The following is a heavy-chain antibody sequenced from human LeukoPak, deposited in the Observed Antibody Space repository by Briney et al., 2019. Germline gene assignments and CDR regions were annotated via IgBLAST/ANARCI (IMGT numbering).Heavy chain of an antibody. V-gene: IGHV3-33*06. CDR3: AKADEMNMDY. D-gene: IGHD2/OR15-2a*01. J-gene: IGHJ4*02. CDR2: IWYDGSIK. CDR1: GFTFSRYG. Sequence: GGSLRLSCAASGFTFSRYGIHWVRQAPGKGLEWVAVIWYDGSIKYYADSVKGRFTISKDNSKNTLDLQMNSLRAEDTAVYYCAKADEMNMDYWGQGTLVTVSS.